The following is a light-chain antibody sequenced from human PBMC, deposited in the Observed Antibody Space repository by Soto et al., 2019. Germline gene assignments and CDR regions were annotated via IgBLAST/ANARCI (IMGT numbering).Light chain of an antibody. CDR3: QQYNSYPWT. J-gene: IGKJ1*01. V-gene: IGKV1-5*03. CDR1: QTISTW. Sequence: IQMTQSPSTLSASVGDRVTFTCRASQTISTWLAWYQQKPGEAPKLLIYKASTLEVGVPSRFSASGSGTEFTITINTMQTADLATYYCQQYNSYPWTFGQGTKV. CDR2: KAS.